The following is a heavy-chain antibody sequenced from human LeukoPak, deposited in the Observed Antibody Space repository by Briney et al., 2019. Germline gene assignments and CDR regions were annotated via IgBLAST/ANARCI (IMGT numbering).Heavy chain of an antibody. V-gene: IGHV1-69*05. Sequence: GASVKVSCKASGGTFSSYAISWVRQAPGQGLEWMGGIIPIFGTANYAQKFQGRVTITTDESTSTAYMELGSLRSEDTAVYYCARVPAGYSSSSPYFDYWGQGTLVTVSS. CDR3: ARVPAGYSSSSPYFDY. CDR1: GGTFSSYA. D-gene: IGHD6-6*01. CDR2: IIPIFGTA. J-gene: IGHJ4*02.